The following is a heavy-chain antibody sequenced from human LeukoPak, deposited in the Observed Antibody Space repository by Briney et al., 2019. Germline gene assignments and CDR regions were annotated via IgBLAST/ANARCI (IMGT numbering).Heavy chain of an antibody. D-gene: IGHD6-6*01. Sequence: PSETLSLTCAVYGGSFSGYYWSWIRQPPGKGLEWIGEINHSGSTNYNPSLKSRVTISVDTSKNQFSLKLSSVTAADTAVYYCARLAAPPFDYWGQGTLVTVSS. CDR2: INHSGST. CDR3: ARLAAPPFDY. V-gene: IGHV4-34*01. J-gene: IGHJ4*02. CDR1: GGSFSGYY.